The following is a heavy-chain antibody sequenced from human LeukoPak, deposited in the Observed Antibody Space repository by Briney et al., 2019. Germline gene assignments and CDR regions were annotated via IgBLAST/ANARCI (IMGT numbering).Heavy chain of an antibody. J-gene: IGHJ4*02. CDR1: GFTFSSYG. CDR3: AKDTGQWPIRTFDY. CDR2: ISYDGSNK. Sequence: GGSLRLSCAASGFTFSSYGMHWVRQAPGKGLEWVAVISYDGSNKYYADSVEGRFTTSRDNSKNTLYLQMSSLRAEDTAVYYCAKDTGQWPIRTFDYWGQGTLVTVSS. D-gene: IGHD6-19*01. V-gene: IGHV3-30*18.